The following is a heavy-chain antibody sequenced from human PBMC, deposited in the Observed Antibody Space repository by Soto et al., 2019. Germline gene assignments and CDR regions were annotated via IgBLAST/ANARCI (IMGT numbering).Heavy chain of an antibody. J-gene: IGHJ4*02. V-gene: IGHV1-46*01. D-gene: IGHD1-1*01. CDR1: GYTFTDYY. Sequence: QVHLVQSEAEVKKPGASVKVSCKASGYTFTDYYIHGVRQAPGQRLEWMGILNPSGGGASHAQKFKGRVTMSTDTSSSTVYMELGSLRSEDTAVYYCARVMSVEHRYSFDHWGQGTLVTVSS. CDR3: ARVMSVEHRYSFDH. CDR2: LNPSGGGA.